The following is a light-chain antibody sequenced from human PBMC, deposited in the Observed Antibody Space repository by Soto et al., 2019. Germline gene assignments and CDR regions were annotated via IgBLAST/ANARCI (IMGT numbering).Light chain of an antibody. Sequence: EIVLTQSPGTLSLSPGERATLSCRASQSVRSTYLAWYQQQPGQAPRLLMYGASTRPSGIPARFTGGGSGTDFTLTITSLQSEDFAVYYCQQYDSYMYAFGQGTKVDIK. CDR3: QQYDSYMYA. J-gene: IGKJ2*01. CDR2: GAS. V-gene: IGKV3-20*01. CDR1: QSVRSTY.